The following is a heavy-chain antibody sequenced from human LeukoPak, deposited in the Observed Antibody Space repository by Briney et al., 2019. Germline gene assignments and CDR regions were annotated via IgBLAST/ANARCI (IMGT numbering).Heavy chain of an antibody. CDR1: GLTFSMSW. CDR2: IQPDGSAP. J-gene: IGHJ4*02. Sequence: PGGSLRLSCAASGLTFSMSWMAWVRQAPGKGLEWVANIQPDGSAPYHVDSVEGRFTISRDNAKSSLYLQMNSLRTEDTAIYYCARDPTYGAIDYWGQGTLVTVSS. CDR3: ARDPTYGAIDY. D-gene: IGHD3-16*01. V-gene: IGHV3-7*01.